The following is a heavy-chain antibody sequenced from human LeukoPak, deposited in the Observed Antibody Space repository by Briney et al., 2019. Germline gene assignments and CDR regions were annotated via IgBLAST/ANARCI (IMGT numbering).Heavy chain of an antibody. D-gene: IGHD1-1*01. CDR1: GGTFSSYA. CDR3: ATDREYNWNERGYYY. J-gene: IGHJ4*02. Sequence: ASVKVSCKASGGTFSSYAISWVRQAPGQGLEWMGGIIPIFGTANYAQKLQGRVTMTTDTSTSTAYMELRSLRSDDTAVYYCATDREYNWNERGYYYWGQGTLVTVSS. CDR2: IIPIFGTA. V-gene: IGHV1-69*05.